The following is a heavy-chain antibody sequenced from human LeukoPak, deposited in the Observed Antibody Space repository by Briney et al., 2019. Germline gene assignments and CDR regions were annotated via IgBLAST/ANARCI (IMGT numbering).Heavy chain of an antibody. CDR1: GFTFSSYG. D-gene: IGHD1-1*01. Sequence: GSLRLSCAASGFTFSSYGMHWVRQAPGKGLEWVAFIRYDGSNKYYADSVKGRFTISRDNSKNTLYLQMNSLRAEDTAVYYCAKDRTGTTRMMSGGAFDIWGQGTMVTVSS. CDR2: IRYDGSNK. V-gene: IGHV3-30*02. J-gene: IGHJ3*02. CDR3: AKDRTGTTRMMSGGAFDI.